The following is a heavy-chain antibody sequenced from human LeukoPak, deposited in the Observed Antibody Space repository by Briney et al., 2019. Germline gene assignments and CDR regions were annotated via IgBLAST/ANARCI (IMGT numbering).Heavy chain of an antibody. CDR1: GFTFSTYG. V-gene: IGHV3-30*03. D-gene: IGHD3-10*01. CDR2: ISYDGTNE. J-gene: IGHJ3*02. Sequence: GGSLRLSCAASGFTFSTYGMHWVRQAPGKGLEWVAVISYDGTNEYYADSVKGRFTISRDNAKNSLYLQMNSLRDEDTAVYYCASFGSGSNLDAFDIWGQGTMVTVSS. CDR3: ASFGSGSNLDAFDI.